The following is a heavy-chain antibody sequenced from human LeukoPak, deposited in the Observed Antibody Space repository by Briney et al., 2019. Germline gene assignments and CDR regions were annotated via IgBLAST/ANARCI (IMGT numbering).Heavy chain of an antibody. CDR2: IIPIFGTA. CDR3: AREPRGADYWDYFDY. Sequence: SVKVSCKASGGTFSSYAISWVRQAPGQGLEWMGGIIPIFGTANYAQKSQGRVTITADESTSTAYMELSSLRSEDTAVHYCAREPRGADYWDYFDYWGQGTLVTVSS. V-gene: IGHV1-69*01. J-gene: IGHJ4*02. CDR1: GGTFSSYA. D-gene: IGHD2-8*02.